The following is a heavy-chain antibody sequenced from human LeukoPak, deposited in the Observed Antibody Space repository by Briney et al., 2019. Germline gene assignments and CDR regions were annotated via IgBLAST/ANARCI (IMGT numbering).Heavy chain of an antibody. CDR1: GGSISSSRDY. Sequence: ETLSLTCTVSGGSISSSRDYWGWIHQPPGKGLEWIGSIYYSGSTYYNPSLKSRVTISVDTSKNQFSLKLSSVTAADTAVYYCARHVEIAVAGPIDYWGQGTLVTVSS. D-gene: IGHD6-19*01. J-gene: IGHJ4*02. V-gene: IGHV4-39*01. CDR3: ARHVEIAVAGPIDY. CDR2: IYYSGST.